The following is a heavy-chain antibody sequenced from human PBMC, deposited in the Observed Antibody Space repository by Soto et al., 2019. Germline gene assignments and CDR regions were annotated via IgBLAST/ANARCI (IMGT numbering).Heavy chain of an antibody. CDR3: CGRGGDSLQDI. CDR2: IRSRAKKYAT. D-gene: IGHD4-17*01. Sequence: EVQLVESGGDLVQQGGSLKLSCAGLGFNFSDSALHWVRQPSGKGLEWVGRIRSRAKKYATSYATPVKGRFHLSRDDSKNTAFLQMNSLRDDDTGVYFCCGRGGDSLQDIWGQGTLVTVSS. CDR1: GFNFSDSA. V-gene: IGHV3-73*01. J-gene: IGHJ4*02.